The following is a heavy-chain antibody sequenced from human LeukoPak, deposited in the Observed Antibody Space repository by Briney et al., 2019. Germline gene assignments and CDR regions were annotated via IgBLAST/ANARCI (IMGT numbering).Heavy chain of an antibody. CDR1: GFTFSSYA. CDR3: AKDGRVYSGSNWFDP. J-gene: IGHJ5*02. D-gene: IGHD1-26*01. CDR2: ISGSGGST. Sequence: GGSLRLPCAASGFTFSSYAMSWVRQAPGKGLEWVSAISGSGGSTYYADSVKGRFTISRDNSKNTLYLQMNSLRAEDTAVYYCAKDGRVYSGSNWFDPWGQGTLVTVSS. V-gene: IGHV3-23*01.